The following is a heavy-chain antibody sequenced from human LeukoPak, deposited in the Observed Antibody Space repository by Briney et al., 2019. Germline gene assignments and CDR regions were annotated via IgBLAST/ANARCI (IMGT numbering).Heavy chain of an antibody. D-gene: IGHD2-21*02. V-gene: IGHV3-23*01. CDR1: GFTFSSYA. CDR2: ISGRGGDT. Sequence: AESLRLSCAASGFTFSSYAMNWVRQCPGKGLGWVSAISGRGGDTYYADSVKGRYTISRDNSKSAVYLQMSSLRAEDTAVYYCTKGGDCVGDCYSQSFHFDYWGQGTLVTVSS. CDR3: TKGGDCVGDCYSQSFHFDY. J-gene: IGHJ4*02.